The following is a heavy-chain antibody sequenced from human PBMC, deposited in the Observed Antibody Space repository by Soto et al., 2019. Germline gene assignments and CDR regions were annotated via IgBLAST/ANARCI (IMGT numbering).Heavy chain of an antibody. D-gene: IGHD3-10*01. Sequence: GASVKVSCKASGGTFSSYAISWVRQAPGQGLEWMGGIIPIFGTANYAQKFQGRVTITADESTSTAYMDLSSLRSKDTAVYYCASGGGYYYYGMDVWGQGTTVTVSS. CDR2: IIPIFGTA. CDR3: ASGGGYYYYGMDV. V-gene: IGHV1-69*13. CDR1: GGTFSSYA. J-gene: IGHJ6*02.